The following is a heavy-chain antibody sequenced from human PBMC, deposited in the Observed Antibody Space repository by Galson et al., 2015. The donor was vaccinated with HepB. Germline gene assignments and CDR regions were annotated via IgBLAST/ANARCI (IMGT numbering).Heavy chain of an antibody. J-gene: IGHJ4*02. CDR2: IRSKANNYAT. D-gene: IGHD6-13*01. CDR1: GFTFSGSA. V-gene: IGHV3-73*01. CDR3: TRLGNFSGYSSR. Sequence: SLRLSCAASGFTFSGSAIHWVRQASGKGPEWVGRIRSKANNYATSYVPSLKGRFTISRDDSKNMAYLHMKSLKTEDTAVYYCTRLGNFSGYSSRWGQVTLVTFSS.